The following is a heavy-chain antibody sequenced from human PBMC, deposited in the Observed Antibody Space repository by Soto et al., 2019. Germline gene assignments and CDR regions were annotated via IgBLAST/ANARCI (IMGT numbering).Heavy chain of an antibody. V-gene: IGHV4-59*01. J-gene: IGHJ5*02. CDR3: AREVPRNLGLDP. D-gene: IGHD3-10*01. Sequence: SETLSLTCTVSGGSIRNYYWTWIRQPPGKGLEWIGYIYHSGNTKFNPSLKSRVTISLDTSKNQVSLKLSSVTAADTAVYYCAREVPRNLGLDPWGLGTLVTVSS. CDR1: GGSIRNYY. CDR2: IYHSGNT.